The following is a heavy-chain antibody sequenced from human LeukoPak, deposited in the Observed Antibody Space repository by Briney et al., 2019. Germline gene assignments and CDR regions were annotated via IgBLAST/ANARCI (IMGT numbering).Heavy chain of an antibody. D-gene: IGHD6-19*01. CDR3: ANRPASAWSDH. Sequence: GGSLRLSCAASGFSISGSGMTWVRQAPGKGLEWISAINSGDSTYYADAVMGRSTVSRDNSKNTIYLQMNSLKVDDTAVYFCANRPASAWSDHWGQGTLVTVSS. CDR2: INSGDST. CDR1: GFSISGSG. V-gene: IGHV3-23*01. J-gene: IGHJ5*02.